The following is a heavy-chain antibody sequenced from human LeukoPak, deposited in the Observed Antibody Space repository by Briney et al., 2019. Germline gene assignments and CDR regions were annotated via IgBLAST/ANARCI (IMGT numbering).Heavy chain of an antibody. CDR3: ARDRAAADLDY. Sequence: GGSLRLSCAASGFTFRNYAMNWVRQAPGKGLEWVSAISGSGGSTYYADSVKGRFTISRDNSKNTLYLQMNSLRAEDTAVYYCARDRAAADLDYWGQGTLVTVSS. V-gene: IGHV3-23*01. CDR2: ISGSGGST. D-gene: IGHD6-13*01. CDR1: GFTFRNYA. J-gene: IGHJ4*02.